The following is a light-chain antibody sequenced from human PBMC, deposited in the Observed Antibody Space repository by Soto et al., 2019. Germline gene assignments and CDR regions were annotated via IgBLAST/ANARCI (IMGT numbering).Light chain of an antibody. CDR2: GAS. Sequence: DIQMTHSPSSLFSSVGDRATITCRASQGISTFLHWYQQRPGKAPSLIIYGASNLQSGVPSRFSGRGSGAEFSLTISTPQPEGVATFSLQYTRTAPRTFGQGTMVEIK. CDR1: QGISTF. J-gene: IGKJ1*01. V-gene: IGKV1-39*01. CDR3: QYTRTAPRT.